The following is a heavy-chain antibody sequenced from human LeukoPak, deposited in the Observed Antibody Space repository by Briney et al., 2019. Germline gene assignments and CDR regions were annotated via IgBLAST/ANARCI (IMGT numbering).Heavy chain of an antibody. D-gene: IGHD3-16*02. Sequence: SQTLSLTCTVSGGSISSGGYYWSWIRQPPWKGLEWIGYIYYSGSTNYNPSLKSRVTISVDTSKNQFSLKLSSVTAADTAVYYCARGIVSNPWFDPWGRGTLVTVSS. CDR2: IYYSGST. V-gene: IGHV4-61*08. CDR1: GGSISSGGYY. J-gene: IGHJ5*02. CDR3: ARGIVSNPWFDP.